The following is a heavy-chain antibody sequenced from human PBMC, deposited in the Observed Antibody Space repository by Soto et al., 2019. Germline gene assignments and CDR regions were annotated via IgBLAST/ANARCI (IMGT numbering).Heavy chain of an antibody. D-gene: IGHD3-22*01. Sequence: EVQLLESGGGLVQPGGSLRLSCAASGFTFSSYAMSWVRQAPGKGLEWVSAISGSGGSTYYADSVKGRFTISRDNSKNTLYLQMNSLRAEDTAVYYCAKDSFRMGYYDSSGYYGLPYYFDYWGQGTLVTVSS. CDR2: ISGSGGST. V-gene: IGHV3-23*01. J-gene: IGHJ4*02. CDR1: GFTFSSYA. CDR3: AKDSFRMGYYDSSGYYGLPYYFDY.